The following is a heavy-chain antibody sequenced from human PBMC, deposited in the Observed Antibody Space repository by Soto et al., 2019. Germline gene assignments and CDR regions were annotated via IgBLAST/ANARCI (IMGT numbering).Heavy chain of an antibody. J-gene: IGHJ5*02. CDR2: INAGNGDT. V-gene: IGHV1-3*01. CDR1: GYTFTSYG. Sequence: QVQLVPSGAEVKKPGASVRVSCRASGYTFTSYGIHWVRQAPGQRLEWLGWINAGNGDTKYSQTFEARITITRDTSASTVYMDLSRLRSEDTAVYYCSCSMGGLFDLWGQGTLVTVSS. CDR3: SCSMGGLFDL. D-gene: IGHD5-12*01.